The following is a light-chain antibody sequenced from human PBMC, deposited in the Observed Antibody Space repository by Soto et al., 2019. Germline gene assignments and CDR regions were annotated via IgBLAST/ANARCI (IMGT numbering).Light chain of an antibody. CDR1: QSVGGN. CDR3: QQYHNWPPWT. CDR2: GAS. V-gene: IGKV3-15*01. Sequence: EIVMTQSPVTLSVSPGERATLSCRASQSVGGNLAWYQQKYGQPPRLVIYGASTRATGIPARFSGSGSGTEFTLTISSRQSEDFAVYYCQQYHNWPPWTFGQGTKVE. J-gene: IGKJ1*01.